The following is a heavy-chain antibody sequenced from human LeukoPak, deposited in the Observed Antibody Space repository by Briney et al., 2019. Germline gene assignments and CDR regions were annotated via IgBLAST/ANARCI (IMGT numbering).Heavy chain of an antibody. Sequence: SLRLSCAASGFTFDDYAMHWVRQAPGKGLEWVSGISWNSGSIGYADSVKGRFTISRDNAKNSLYLQMNSLRAEDTALYYCAKDGRFGEPPFDYWGQGTLVTVSS. V-gene: IGHV3-9*01. D-gene: IGHD3-10*01. CDR3: AKDGRFGEPPFDY. CDR2: ISWNSGSI. J-gene: IGHJ4*02. CDR1: GFTFDDYA.